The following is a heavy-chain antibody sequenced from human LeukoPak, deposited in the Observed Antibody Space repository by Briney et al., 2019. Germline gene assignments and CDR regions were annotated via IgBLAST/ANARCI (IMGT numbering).Heavy chain of an antibody. CDR2: INHSGST. V-gene: IGHV4-34*01. Sequence: SETLSLTCAVYGGSFSGYYWICIRQPPGRGLEWIGEINHSGSTNYNPSLKSRVTISLDTPKNQFSLKLRCVTAADTAVYYCARGRQHIVVVTADRGWFDPWGQGTLVTVSS. CDR3: ARGRQHIVVVTADRGWFDP. CDR1: GGSFSGYY. D-gene: IGHD2-21*02. J-gene: IGHJ5*02.